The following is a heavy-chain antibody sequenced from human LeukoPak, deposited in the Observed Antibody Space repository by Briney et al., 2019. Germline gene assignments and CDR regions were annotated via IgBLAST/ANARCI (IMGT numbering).Heavy chain of an antibody. D-gene: IGHD3-3*01. V-gene: IGHV3-11*01. CDR1: GFTFSDYY. Sequence: PGGSLRLSCAASGFTFSDYYMSWIRQAPGKGLEWVSYISSSSSTIYYTDSVKGRFTISRDNAKNSLYLQMNSLRSEDTAVYYCARWRNYDFAQGGFDPWGQGTLVTVSS. CDR2: ISSSSSTI. J-gene: IGHJ5*02. CDR3: ARWRNYDFAQGGFDP.